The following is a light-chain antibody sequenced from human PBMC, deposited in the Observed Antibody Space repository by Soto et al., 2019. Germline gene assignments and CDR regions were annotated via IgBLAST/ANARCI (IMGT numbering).Light chain of an antibody. CDR1: QSVNQK. CDR2: VAS. J-gene: IGKJ2*01. Sequence: EIVLTQSPATLSVSPGERATLSCRASQSVNQKLGWYQQKPGQAPRLLIYVASYRATGIPARFSGSGSGTDYTLTISNLQSEDFAVYYCQQFNNWPPTFGQGPRLEIK. V-gene: IGKV3-15*01. CDR3: QQFNNWPPT.